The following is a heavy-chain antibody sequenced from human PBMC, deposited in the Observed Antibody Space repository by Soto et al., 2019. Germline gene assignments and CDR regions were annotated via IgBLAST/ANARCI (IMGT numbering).Heavy chain of an antibody. J-gene: IGHJ6*02. V-gene: IGHV1-69*13. CDR3: SRSRAQRAADYGMDV. D-gene: IGHD6-25*01. CDR2: IIPIFGTA. Sequence: SVKVPCKASGGTFSSYAISWVRQAPGQGREWMGGIIPIFGTANYAQRFQGRVTMTPDESTSTAYMELSSLRSEDTAEYYCSRSRAQRAADYGMDVWGQGTTVTVS. CDR1: GGTFSSYA.